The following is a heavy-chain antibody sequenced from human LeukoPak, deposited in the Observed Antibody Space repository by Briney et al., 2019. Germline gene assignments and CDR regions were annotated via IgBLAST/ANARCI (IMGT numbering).Heavy chain of an antibody. V-gene: IGHV4-39*07. CDR3: ARDQFDFWSGYLD. CDR2: IYYSGST. J-gene: IGHJ4*02. CDR1: GGSISSSSYY. Sequence: PSETLSLTCTVSGGSISSSSYYWGWIRQPPGKGLEWIGSIYYSGSTYYNPSLKSRVTISVDTSKNQFSLKLSSVTAADTAVYYCARDQFDFWSGYLDWGQGTLVTVSS. D-gene: IGHD3-3*01.